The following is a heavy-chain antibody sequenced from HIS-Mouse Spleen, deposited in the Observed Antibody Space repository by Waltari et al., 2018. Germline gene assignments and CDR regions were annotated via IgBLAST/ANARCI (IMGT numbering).Heavy chain of an antibody. CDR2: IYWDDDK. D-gene: IGHD4-17*01. V-gene: IGHV2-5*02. CDR1: GFSLSTSGVG. CDR3: AHLTTKSTVVTPGHYFDY. Sequence: QITLKESGPTLVKPTQTLTLTCTFSGFSLSTSGVGVGWIRQPPGKALEWLALIYWDDDKRYSPSRKSMLTITKDTSKNQVVLTVTNMDPVDTASYYCAHLTTKSTVVTPGHYFDYWGQGTLVTVSS. J-gene: IGHJ4*02.